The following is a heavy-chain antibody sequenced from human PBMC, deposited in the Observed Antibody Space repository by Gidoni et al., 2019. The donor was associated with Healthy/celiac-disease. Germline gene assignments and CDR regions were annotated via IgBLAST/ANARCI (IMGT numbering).Heavy chain of an antibody. D-gene: IGHD6-6*01. J-gene: IGHJ4*02. Sequence: QVQLQESGPGLVKPSETLSLTCSVSGGSISSYYWSWIRQPPGKGLEWIGYVYYSGSTNYNPSLKSRVTMSVDTSKNQFSLKLSSVTAADTAVYYCASSLGQLAYFDFWGREPWSPSP. CDR1: GGSISSYY. V-gene: IGHV4-59*01. CDR3: ASSLGQLAYFDF. CDR2: VYYSGST.